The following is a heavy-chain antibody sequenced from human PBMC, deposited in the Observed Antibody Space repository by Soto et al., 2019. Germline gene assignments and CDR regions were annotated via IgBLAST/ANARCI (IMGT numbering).Heavy chain of an antibody. V-gene: IGHV3-30*18. J-gene: IGHJ2*01. CDR1: GFTFSSYG. D-gene: IGHD2-21*02. Sequence: QVQLVESGGGVVQPGRSLRLSCAASGFTFSSYGMHWVRQAPGKGLEWVAVISYDGSNKYYADSVKGRFTISRENSKNTLCLQMNSLRAEDTAVDYCAKASDLLRDWYCELWGRGTLVTVCS. CDR2: ISYDGSNK. CDR3: AKASDLLRDWYCEL.